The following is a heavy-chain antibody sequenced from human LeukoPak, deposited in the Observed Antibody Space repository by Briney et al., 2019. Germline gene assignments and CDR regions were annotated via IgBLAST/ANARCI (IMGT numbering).Heavy chain of an antibody. D-gene: IGHD2-15*01. Sequence: PSEALSLTCTVSGVSISSYYWSWIRQPPGKGLEWIGYIYYSGSTNYNPSLKSRVTISVDTSKNQFSLKLSSVTAADTAVYYCARRKDSSSLAYYFDYWGQGTLVTVSS. CDR3: ARRKDSSSLAYYFDY. J-gene: IGHJ4*02. V-gene: IGHV4-59*08. CDR1: GVSISSYY. CDR2: IYYSGST.